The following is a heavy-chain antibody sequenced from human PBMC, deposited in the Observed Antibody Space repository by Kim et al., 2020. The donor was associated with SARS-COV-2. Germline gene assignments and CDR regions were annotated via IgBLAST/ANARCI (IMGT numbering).Heavy chain of an antibody. V-gene: IGHV3-30*18. Sequence: GGSLRLSCAASGFTFSNFGMHWVRQAPGKGLEWVASITYDGKIKHYGDSVKGRFTISRDNSKNTLFLQMDSLRAEDTAVYHCAKRWVAASLDYWGQGTLV. J-gene: IGHJ4*02. CDR1: GFTFSNFG. CDR2: ITYDGKIK. CDR3: AKRWVAASLDY. D-gene: IGHD2-15*01.